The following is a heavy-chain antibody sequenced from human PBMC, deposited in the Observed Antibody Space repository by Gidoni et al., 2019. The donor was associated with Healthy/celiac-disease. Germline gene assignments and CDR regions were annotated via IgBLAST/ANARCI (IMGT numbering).Heavy chain of an antibody. Sequence: QVQLVQSVAEVTKPGSSVKFSCNASGGTFRRYSLSWVRQAPVQGLEWMGGIIPIFCTANYAQKLQGRVTSTADKSTSTAYMELSSLRSEDTAVYYCAATYYYDSSGYMGAFDIWGQGTMVTVSS. CDR2: IIPIFCTA. J-gene: IGHJ3*02. CDR3: AATYYYDSSGYMGAFDI. V-gene: IGHV1-69*06. D-gene: IGHD3-22*01. CDR1: GGTFRRYS.